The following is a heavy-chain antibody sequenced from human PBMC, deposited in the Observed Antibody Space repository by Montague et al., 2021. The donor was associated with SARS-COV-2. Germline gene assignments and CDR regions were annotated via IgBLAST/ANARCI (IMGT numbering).Heavy chain of an antibody. D-gene: IGHD5-24*01. CDR1: GASVTSINW. Sequence: TLSLTCAVSGASVTSINWWSWVRQPPGKALEWLARIDWDDDKYYSASLKTRLTISKYTSKNQVVLTMTDLDPFDTGTYYCARTDGFNLLGFDPWGQGTLVTVSS. V-gene: IGHV2-70*18. J-gene: IGHJ5*02. CDR2: IDWDDDK. CDR3: ARTDGFNLLGFDP.